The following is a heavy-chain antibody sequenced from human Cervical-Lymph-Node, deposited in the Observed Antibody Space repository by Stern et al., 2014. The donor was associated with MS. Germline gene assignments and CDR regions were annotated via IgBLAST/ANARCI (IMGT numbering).Heavy chain of an antibody. V-gene: IGHV4-61*02. CDR1: GGSISSGSYY. Sequence: QVQLQESGPGLVKPSQTLSLTCTVSGGSISSGSYYWSWIRQPAGKGLEWIGRIYPRGRHKYTPSLKVRFPMSVNPSKNQFSLRLTSVTAADTAVYYCAREVVAADNNWFDPWGQGTLVTVSS. D-gene: IGHD3-22*01. J-gene: IGHJ5*02. CDR2: IYPRGRH. CDR3: AREVVAADNNWFDP.